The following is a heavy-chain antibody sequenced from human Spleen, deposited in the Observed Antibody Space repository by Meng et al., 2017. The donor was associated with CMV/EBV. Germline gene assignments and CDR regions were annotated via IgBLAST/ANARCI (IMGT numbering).Heavy chain of an antibody. CDR1: GGTFSSYA. V-gene: IGHV1-69*10. CDR3: ARDGAITMVRGVMDGMDV. D-gene: IGHD3-10*01. Sequence: SVKVSCKASGGTFSSYAISWVRQAPGQGLEWMGGIIPILGIANYAQKFQGRVTITADKSTSTAYMELSSLRSEDTAVYYCARDGAITMVRGVMDGMDVWGQGTTVTVSS. CDR2: IIPILGIA. J-gene: IGHJ6*02.